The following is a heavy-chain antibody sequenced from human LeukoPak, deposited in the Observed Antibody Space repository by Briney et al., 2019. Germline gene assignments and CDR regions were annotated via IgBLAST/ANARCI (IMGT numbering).Heavy chain of an antibody. CDR2: INPNSGGT. Sequence: ASVKVSCKASGYTFTSYYMHWVRQAPGQGLEWMGIINPNSGGTNYAQKFQGRVTMTRDTSISTAYMELSRLRSDDTAVYYCARAASIAARYYYYYGMDVWGQGTTVTVSS. CDR3: ARAASIAARYYYYYGMDV. D-gene: IGHD6-6*01. J-gene: IGHJ6*02. CDR1: GYTFTSYY. V-gene: IGHV1-2*02.